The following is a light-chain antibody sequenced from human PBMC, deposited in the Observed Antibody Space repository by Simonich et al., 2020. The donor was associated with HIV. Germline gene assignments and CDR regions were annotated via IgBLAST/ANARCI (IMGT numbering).Light chain of an antibody. CDR3: HQYNNWPPWT. J-gene: IGKJ1*01. CDR1: QSVSSN. CDR2: GAS. V-gene: IGKV3-15*01. Sequence: EIVLTQSPGTLSLSPGERATLSCRASQSVSSNFAWYQQKPGQAPRLLIYGASTRATGIPARFSGSGSGTEFTLTISSMQSEDFAVYYCHQYNNWPPWTFGQGTKVEIK.